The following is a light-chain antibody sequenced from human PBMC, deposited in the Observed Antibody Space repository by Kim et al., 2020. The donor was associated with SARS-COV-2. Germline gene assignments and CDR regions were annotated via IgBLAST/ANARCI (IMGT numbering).Light chain of an antibody. Sequence: SSELTQDPAVSVALGQTVRLTSQGDSLRNYFASWYQQKPGQAPVLVMYNRNNRPSGIPDRFSGSRSGNTASLTITGAQAEDEADYYCNSRDRNGNHGVFGGGTQLTVL. CDR2: NRN. CDR3: NSRDRNGNHGV. V-gene: IGLV3-19*01. J-gene: IGLJ3*02. CDR1: SLRNYF.